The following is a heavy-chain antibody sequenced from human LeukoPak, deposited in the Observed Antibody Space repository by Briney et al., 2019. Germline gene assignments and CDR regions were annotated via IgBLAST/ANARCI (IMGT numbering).Heavy chain of an antibody. CDR3: ARVTYYDFWSAQNYYYGMDV. V-gene: IGHV1-8*01. Sequence: ASVKVSCKASGYTFTSYDTNWVRQATGQGLEWMGWMNPNSGNTGYAQKFQGRVTMTRNTSISTAYMELSSLRSEDTAVYYCARVTYYDFWSAQNYYYGMDVWGQGTTVTVSS. D-gene: IGHD3-3*01. J-gene: IGHJ6*02. CDR1: GYTFTSYD. CDR2: MNPNSGNT.